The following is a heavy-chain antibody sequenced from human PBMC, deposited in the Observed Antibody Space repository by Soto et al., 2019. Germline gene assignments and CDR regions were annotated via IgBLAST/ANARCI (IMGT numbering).Heavy chain of an antibody. V-gene: IGHV4-59*01. CDR2: IYYSGST. J-gene: IGHJ6*03. Sequence: SETLSLTCTVSGGSISSYYWSWIRQPPGKGLEWIGYIYYSGSTNYNPSLKSRVTISVDTSKNQFSLKLSSVTAADTAVYYCARAGYQLLYHYYYYMDVWGKGTTVTVSS. CDR3: ARAGYQLLYHYYYYMDV. CDR1: GGSISSYY. D-gene: IGHD2-2*02.